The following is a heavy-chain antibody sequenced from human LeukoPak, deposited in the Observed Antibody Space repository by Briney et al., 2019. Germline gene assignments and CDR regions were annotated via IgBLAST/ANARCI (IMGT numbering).Heavy chain of an antibody. CDR1: GGSFSGYY. Sequence: SETLSLTCAVYGGSFSGYYWSWIRQPPGKGLEWSGEINHSGSTNYNPSLKSRVTISVDTSKNQFSLKLSSVTAADTAVYYCARGQLLRYFDWRNYYYYGMDVWGQGTTVTVSS. CDR3: ARGQLLRYFDWRNYYYYGMDV. J-gene: IGHJ6*02. D-gene: IGHD3-9*01. CDR2: INHSGST. V-gene: IGHV4-34*01.